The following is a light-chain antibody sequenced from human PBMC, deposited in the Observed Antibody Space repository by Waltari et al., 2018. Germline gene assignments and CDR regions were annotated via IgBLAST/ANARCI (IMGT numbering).Light chain of an antibody. CDR1: QSVLYSSNNKNY. CDR3: QQRSNWPIT. CDR2: WAS. V-gene: IGKV4-1*01. J-gene: IGKJ5*01. Sequence: DIVMTQSPDSLAVSLGERATINCKSSQSVLYSSNNKNYLAWYQQKPGQPPKVIIYWASTRESGVPDRFTGSGSGTDFTLTISSLEPEDFAVYYCQQRSNWPITFGQGTRLEIK.